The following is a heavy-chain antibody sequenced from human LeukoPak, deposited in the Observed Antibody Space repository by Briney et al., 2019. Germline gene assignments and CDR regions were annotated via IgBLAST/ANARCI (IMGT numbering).Heavy chain of an antibody. J-gene: IGHJ4*02. Sequence: PGGSLRLSCAASGFTFSDHYMGWIRQAPGRGLEWVSYISDSGTTIYYADSVRGRFTISRDNAKNSLFLQMNRLRVEDTAVYYCARDHDSLGYWGQGTLVTVSS. D-gene: IGHD2-15*01. V-gene: IGHV3-11*01. CDR1: GFTFSDHY. CDR2: ISDSGTTI. CDR3: ARDHDSLGY.